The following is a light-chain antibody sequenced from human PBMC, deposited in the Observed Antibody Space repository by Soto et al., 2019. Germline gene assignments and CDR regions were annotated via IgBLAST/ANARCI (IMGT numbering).Light chain of an antibody. CDR3: QQSHSTPLT. CDR1: QSISSY. CDR2: SAS. Sequence: DIQMTQSPSSLSASVGDRVTITCRASQSISSYLNWYQQIPGQAPNLLIYSASSLQTGVPSRFSGSGYGTDFTLTISSLQPEDVASYYCQQSHSTPLTFGQGTKLEIK. V-gene: IGKV1-39*01. J-gene: IGKJ2*01.